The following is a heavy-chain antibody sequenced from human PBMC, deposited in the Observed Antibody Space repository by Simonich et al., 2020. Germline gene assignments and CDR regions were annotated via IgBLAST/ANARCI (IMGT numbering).Heavy chain of an antibody. Sequence: QVQLQESGPGLVKPSETLSLTCTVSGGSISSYYWSWIRQPPGTGLEWIGYIYYSRSNNYNPSLKSRVTISVDTSKNQFSLKLSSVTAADTAVYYCARHDRWLQFYFDYWGQGTLVTVSS. D-gene: IGHD5-12*01. V-gene: IGHV4-59*08. CDR3: ARHDRWLQFYFDY. CDR2: IYYSRSN. J-gene: IGHJ4*02. CDR1: GGSISSYY.